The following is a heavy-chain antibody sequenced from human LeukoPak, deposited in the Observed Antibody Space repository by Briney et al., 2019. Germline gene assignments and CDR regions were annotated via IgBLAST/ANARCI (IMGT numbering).Heavy chain of an antibody. CDR3: TTGLGPYYYGSGSYPDYYYYGMDV. V-gene: IGHV3-15*01. Sequence: GGSLRLSCAASGFTFSNAWMSWVRQAPGKGLEWVGRIKSKTDGGTTDYAAPAKGRFTISRDDSKNTLYLQMNSLKTEDTAVYYCTTGLGPYYYGSGSYPDYYYYGMDVWGKGTTVTVSS. D-gene: IGHD3-10*01. J-gene: IGHJ6*04. CDR2: IKSKTDGGTT. CDR1: GFTFSNAW.